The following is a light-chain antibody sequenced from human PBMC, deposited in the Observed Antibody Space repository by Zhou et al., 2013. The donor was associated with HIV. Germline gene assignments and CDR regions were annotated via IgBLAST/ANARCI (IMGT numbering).Light chain of an antibody. J-gene: IGKJ3*01. CDR2: GAS. CDR1: QSVTSN. V-gene: IGKV3-15*01. Sequence: EIVMTQSPATLSVSPGERATLSCRASQSVTSNLAWYQQKPGQAPRLLIYGASTRATGIPARFSGSGSGTEFTLTISSLQSEDFAVYYCQQYNQWLTFGPGTKVEIK. CDR3: QQYNQWLT.